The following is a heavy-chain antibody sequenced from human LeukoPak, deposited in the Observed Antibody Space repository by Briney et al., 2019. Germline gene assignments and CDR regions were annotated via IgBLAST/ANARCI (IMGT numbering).Heavy chain of an antibody. Sequence: ASVKVSCKASGYAFAAYNIHWVRQAPGRGLEWVGLINPSDGSTRYAQKFQGRVTMTRDASTSTIYIDLNNLGSDDTAIYYCATDRPHNCFDPWGQGSLVTVSS. J-gene: IGHJ5*02. CDR2: INPSDGST. CDR3: ATDRPHNCFDP. V-gene: IGHV1-46*01. CDR1: GYAFAAYN.